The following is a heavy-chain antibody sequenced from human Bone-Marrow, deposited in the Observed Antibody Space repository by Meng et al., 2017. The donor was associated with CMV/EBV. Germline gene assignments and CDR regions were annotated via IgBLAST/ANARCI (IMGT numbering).Heavy chain of an antibody. CDR3: ARDREAALPYYYAMDV. CDR1: GGSISSYY. V-gene: IGHV4-59*01. J-gene: IGHJ6*02. Sequence: ESLKISCTVSGGSISSYYWNWIRQPPGKGLEWIGFIYHSGSTTYNPSLKSRVTISIDTSKNQFSLRLNSVTSADTAVYYCARDREAALPYYYAMDVWGQGTAVTVSS. CDR2: IYHSGST. D-gene: IGHD1-26*01.